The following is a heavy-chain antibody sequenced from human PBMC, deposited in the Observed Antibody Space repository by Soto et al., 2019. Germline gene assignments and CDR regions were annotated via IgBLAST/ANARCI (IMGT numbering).Heavy chain of an antibody. V-gene: IGHV1-18*04. CDR2: ISAYNGIT. CDR1: GYTFTTYG. Sequence: QVQLVQSGAEVKKPGASVKVSCKASGYTFTTYGVSWVRQAPGQGLEWMGWISAYNGITNAQHNLQGRVPMSTDTSRSTAYMELRSLRSDVTAVYYCGRDRSPYGSGSYYGLDYWGQGTLVTDSS. D-gene: IGHD3-10*01. CDR3: GRDRSPYGSGSYYGLDY. J-gene: IGHJ4*02.